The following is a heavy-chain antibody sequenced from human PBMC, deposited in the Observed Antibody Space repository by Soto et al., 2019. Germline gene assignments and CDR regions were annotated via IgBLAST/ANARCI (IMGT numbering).Heavy chain of an antibody. CDR1: GFTFSSYG. V-gene: IGHV3-30*18. J-gene: IGHJ4*02. Sequence: GVSLRLSCAASGFTFSSYGMHWVRQAPGKGLEWVAVISYDGSNKYYADSVKGRFTISRDNSKNTLYLQMNSLRAEDTAVYYCAKDLHIRDIEPTIVDYWGQGTLVTVSS. CDR2: ISYDGSNK. D-gene: IGHD5-12*01. CDR3: AKDLHIRDIEPTIVDY.